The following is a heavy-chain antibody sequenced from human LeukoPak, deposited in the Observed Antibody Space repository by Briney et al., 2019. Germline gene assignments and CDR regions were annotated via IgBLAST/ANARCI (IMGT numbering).Heavy chain of an antibody. CDR3: ARNYYDSSGYLFY. V-gene: IGHV3-33*01. CDR2: IWYDGSNK. Sequence: GRSLRLSCAASGFTFSSYGMHWVRQAPGKGLEWVAVIWYDGSNKYYADSVKGRFTISRDNSKNTLYLQMNSLRAEDTAVYYCARNYYDSSGYLFYWGQGTLVTVSS. D-gene: IGHD3-22*01. CDR1: GFTFSSYG. J-gene: IGHJ4*02.